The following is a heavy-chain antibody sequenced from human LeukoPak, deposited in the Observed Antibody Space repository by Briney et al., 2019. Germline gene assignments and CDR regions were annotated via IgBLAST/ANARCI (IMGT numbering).Heavy chain of an antibody. CDR2: IDPRDGGT. J-gene: IGHJ4*02. V-gene: IGHV1-2*02. D-gene: IGHD2-15*01. CDR3: AREGNGLLSKDLDY. CDR1: GYTFTDYY. Sequence: ASVKVSCKGSGYTFTDYYLHWVRQAPGQGLEWVGYIDPRDGGTSSPQNFRGRVTMTTDASSSTAYMELSRLTSDDTAIYYCAREGNGLLSKDLDYWGQGTLVTVSS.